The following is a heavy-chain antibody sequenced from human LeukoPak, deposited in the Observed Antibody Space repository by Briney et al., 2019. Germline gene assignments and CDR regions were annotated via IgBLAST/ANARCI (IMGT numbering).Heavy chain of an antibody. D-gene: IGHD2-2*01. CDR2: INPNSGGT. Sequence: ASAKVSCKAPGYTFTGYYMHWVRQAPGQGLEWMGWINPNSGGTNYAQKFQGRVTMTRDTSISTAYMELSRLRSDDTAVYYCAREGGGYCSSTSCRDPFDYWGQGTLVTVSS. CDR3: AREGGGYCSSTSCRDPFDY. J-gene: IGHJ4*02. V-gene: IGHV1-2*02. CDR1: GYTFTGYY.